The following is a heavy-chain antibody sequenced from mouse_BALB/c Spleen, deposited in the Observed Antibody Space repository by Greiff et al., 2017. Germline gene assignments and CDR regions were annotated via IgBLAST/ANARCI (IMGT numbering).Heavy chain of an antibody. CDR2: ISSGGST. CDR3: ARGLSYYRYDPFAY. CDR1: GFTFSSYA. D-gene: IGHD2-14*01. J-gene: IGHJ3*01. V-gene: IGHV5-6-5*01. Sequence: EVKLVESGGGLVKPGGSLKLSCAASGFTFSSYAMSWVRQTPEKRLEWVASISSGGSTYYPDSVKGRFTISRDNARNILYLQMCSLRSEDTAMYYCARGLSYYRYDPFAYWGQGTLVTVSA.